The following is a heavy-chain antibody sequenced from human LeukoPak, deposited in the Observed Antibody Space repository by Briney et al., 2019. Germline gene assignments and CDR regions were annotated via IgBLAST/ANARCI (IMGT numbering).Heavy chain of an antibody. D-gene: IGHD3-10*01. CDR1: GGSISSYY. Sequence: PSETLSPTCTVSGGSISSYYWSWIRQPAGKGLEWIGRIYTSGSTNYNPSLKSRVTMSLDPSKNQFSLNLYSVTAADTAVYYCARDASGSYDPWGQGILVIVSS. J-gene: IGHJ5*02. V-gene: IGHV4-4*07. CDR3: ARDASGSYDP. CDR2: IYTSGST.